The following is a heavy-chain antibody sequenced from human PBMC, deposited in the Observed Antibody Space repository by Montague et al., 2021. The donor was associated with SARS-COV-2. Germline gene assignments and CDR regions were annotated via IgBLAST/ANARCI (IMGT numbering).Heavy chain of an antibody. D-gene: IGHD3-22*01. CDR1: GGSFSGYY. CDR2: INHSGST. V-gene: IGHV4-34*01. Sequence: SETLSLTCAVYGGSFSGYYWTWIRQSPGKGLEWIGEINHSGSTNYSPPLESRVAISVDTSKNQFSLKLSSVTAADTAIYYCARATVDINMILVVITSVNHYFDSWGQGTLVTVSP. J-gene: IGHJ4*02. CDR3: ARATVDINMILVVITSVNHYFDS.